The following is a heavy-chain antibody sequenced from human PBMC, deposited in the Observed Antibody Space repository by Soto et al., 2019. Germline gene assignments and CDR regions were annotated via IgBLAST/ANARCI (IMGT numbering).Heavy chain of an antibody. D-gene: IGHD3-3*01. CDR1: GYTFTGYY. J-gene: IGHJ6*02. V-gene: IGHV1-2*04. CDR3: ARVRLPYYDFWSRRDYYYYYGMDV. CDR2: INPNSGGT. Sequence: ASVKVSCKASGYTFTGYYMHWVRQAPGQGLEWMGWINPNSGGTNYAQKFQGWVTMTRDTSISTAYMELSRLRSDDTAVYYCARVRLPYYDFWSRRDYYYYYGMDVWGQGTTVTVSS.